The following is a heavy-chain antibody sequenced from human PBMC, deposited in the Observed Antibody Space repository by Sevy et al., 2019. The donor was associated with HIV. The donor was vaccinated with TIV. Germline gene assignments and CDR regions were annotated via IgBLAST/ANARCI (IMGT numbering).Heavy chain of an antibody. V-gene: IGHV3-7*01. CDR1: GFTFSSYW. Sequence: GGSLRLSCAASGFTFSSYWMNWVRQAPGKGLEWVANIKQDGSEKYYVDSVKGRFTISRDNAKNSLYLQMNSLRAEDTAVYYCAREVEMATTYFDYLGQGTLVTVSS. CDR3: AREVEMATTYFDY. D-gene: IGHD5-12*01. J-gene: IGHJ4*02. CDR2: IKQDGSEK.